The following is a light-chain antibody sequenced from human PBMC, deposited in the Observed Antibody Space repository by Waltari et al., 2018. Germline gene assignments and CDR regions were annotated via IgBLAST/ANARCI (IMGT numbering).Light chain of an antibody. Sequence: DIQMTQSPSSLSASVGARVTITCRASQDIKKDLAWYQQRPGRVPQRLIFRASNLHNGVPSRFSGSGSGTEFTLTISSLEFEDFGTYYCLQHNSYPLAFGPGTTVHI. V-gene: IGKV1-17*01. J-gene: IGKJ3*01. CDR3: LQHNSYPLA. CDR2: RAS. CDR1: QDIKKD.